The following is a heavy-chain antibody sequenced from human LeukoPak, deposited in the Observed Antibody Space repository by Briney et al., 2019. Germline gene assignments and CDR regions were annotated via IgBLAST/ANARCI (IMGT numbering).Heavy chain of an antibody. D-gene: IGHD4-11*01. J-gene: IGHJ5*02. CDR1: GFTFSSYA. Sequence: PGGSLRLSCAASGFTFSSYAMSWVRQAPGKGLEWVSAISGSGGSTYYADSVKGRFTISRDNSKNTLYLQMSSLRAEDTAVYYCAKTLSTITTFVGRFDLWGQGTLVTVSS. CDR3: AKTLSTITTFVGRFDL. CDR2: ISGSGGST. V-gene: IGHV3-23*01.